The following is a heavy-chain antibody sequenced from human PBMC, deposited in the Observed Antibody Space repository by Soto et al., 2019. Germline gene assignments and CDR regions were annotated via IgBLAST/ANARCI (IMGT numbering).Heavy chain of an antibody. CDR2: IYSGESK. Sequence: SVGSLRLSCAAAGFTVSSYYMSWVRQAPGKGLEWVSVIYSGESKLYADSVKGRFTISRDTSKKTLYLKMNSMRAEDSAVYYCETAPSRGSSLGCFEPWGQG. D-gene: IGHD6-25*01. CDR3: ETAPSRGSSLGCFEP. CDR1: GFTVSSYY. V-gene: IGHV3-53*01. J-gene: IGHJ5*02.